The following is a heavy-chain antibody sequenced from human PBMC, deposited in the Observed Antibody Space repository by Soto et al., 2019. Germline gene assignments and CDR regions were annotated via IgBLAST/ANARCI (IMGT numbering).Heavy chain of an antibody. V-gene: IGHV3-21*01. CDR2: ISSSSSYI. J-gene: IGHJ5*02. CDR1: GFTFSSYS. Sequence: GGSLRLSCAASGFTFSSYSMNWVRQAPGKGLEWVSSISSSSSYIYYADSVKGRFTISRDNAKNSLYLQMNSLRAEDTAVYYCARDPGHYSSSSNWFDPWGQGTLVTVSS. CDR3: ARDPGHYSSSSNWFDP. D-gene: IGHD6-6*01.